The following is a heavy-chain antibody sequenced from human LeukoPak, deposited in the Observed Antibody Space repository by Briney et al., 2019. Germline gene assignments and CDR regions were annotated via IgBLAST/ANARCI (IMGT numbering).Heavy chain of an antibody. CDR1: GYSISSGYY. CDR3: ARLGMGITGVTTGY. D-gene: IGHD4-17*01. CDR2: IYHSGST. J-gene: IGHJ4*02. Sequence: SETLSLTCTVSGYSISSGYYWGWIRQPPGKGLEWIGSIYHSGSTYYNPSLKSRVTISVDTSKNQFSLKLSSVTAADTAVYYCARLGMGITGVTTGYWGQGTLVTVSS. V-gene: IGHV4-38-2*02.